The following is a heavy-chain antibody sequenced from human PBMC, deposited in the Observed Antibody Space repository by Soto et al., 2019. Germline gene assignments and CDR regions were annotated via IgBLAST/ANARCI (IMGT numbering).Heavy chain of an antibody. V-gene: IGHV3-21*01. Sequence: GSLRLSCAASGFTFSSYSMDWVRQAPGKGLEWVSSISSSSSYIYYADSVKGRFTISRDNAKNSLYLQMNSLRAEDTAVYYCARDLEGYCSGGSCYPWFDPWGQGTLVTVSS. CDR3: ARDLEGYCSGGSCYPWFDP. CDR1: GFTFSSYS. J-gene: IGHJ5*02. D-gene: IGHD2-15*01. CDR2: ISSSSSYI.